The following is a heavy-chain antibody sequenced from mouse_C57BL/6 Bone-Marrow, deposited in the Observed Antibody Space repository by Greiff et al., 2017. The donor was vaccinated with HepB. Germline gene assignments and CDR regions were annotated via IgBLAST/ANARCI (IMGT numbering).Heavy chain of an antibody. D-gene: IGHD1-2*01. CDR1: GFTFSSYG. Sequence: EVQVVESGGDLVKPGGSLKLSCAASGFTFSSYGMSWVRQTPDKRLEWVATISSGGSYTYYPDSVKGRFTISRDNAKNTLYLQMSSLKSEDTAMYYCARQGYGPWYFDVWGTGTTVTVSS. CDR3: ARQGYGPWYFDV. J-gene: IGHJ1*03. CDR2: ISSGGSYT. V-gene: IGHV5-6*01.